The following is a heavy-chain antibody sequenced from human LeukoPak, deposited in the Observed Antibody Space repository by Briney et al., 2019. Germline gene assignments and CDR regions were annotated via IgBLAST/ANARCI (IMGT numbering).Heavy chain of an antibody. D-gene: IGHD3/OR15-3a*01. CDR3: VRHDGMILPV. CDR1: GFSFRDHS. CDR2: ITSKPYGEAT. V-gene: IGHV3-49*04. J-gene: IGHJ4*02. Sequence: TGGSLRPSCTGSGFSFRDHSMSWVRQPPGKGLEWVGFITSKPYGEATHYAASVSGRFTFSRDDSKSVAYLQMNSLKTEDTAVYYCVRHDGMILPVWSQGTLVTVSS.